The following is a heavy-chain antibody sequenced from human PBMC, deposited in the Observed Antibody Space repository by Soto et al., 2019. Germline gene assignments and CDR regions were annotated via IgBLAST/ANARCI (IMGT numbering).Heavy chain of an antibody. J-gene: IGHJ4*02. D-gene: IGHD7-27*01. Sequence: SETLSLTCTVSGGSISSYYWSWIRQPPGKGLEWIGYIYYSGSTNYNPSLKSRVTISVDTSKNQFSLKLSSVTAADTAVYYCARHVNWGRTELAFDYWGQGTLVTVSS. CDR1: GGSISSYY. CDR2: IYYSGST. V-gene: IGHV4-59*08. CDR3: ARHVNWGRTELAFDY.